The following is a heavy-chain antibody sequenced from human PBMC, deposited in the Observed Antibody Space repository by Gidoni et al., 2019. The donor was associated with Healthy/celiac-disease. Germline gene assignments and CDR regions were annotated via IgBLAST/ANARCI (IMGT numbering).Heavy chain of an antibody. CDR3: AKLPSGSYYYFDY. D-gene: IGHD1-26*01. Sequence: EVQLLESGGGLVQPGGSLRLSFAASGFTFSSYAMSWVRQAPGKGLEWVSAISGSGGSTYYADSVKGRFTISRDNSKNTLYLQMNSLRAEDTAVYYCAKLPSGSYYYFDYWGQGTLVTVSS. V-gene: IGHV3-23*01. J-gene: IGHJ4*02. CDR1: GFTFSSYA. CDR2: ISGSGGST.